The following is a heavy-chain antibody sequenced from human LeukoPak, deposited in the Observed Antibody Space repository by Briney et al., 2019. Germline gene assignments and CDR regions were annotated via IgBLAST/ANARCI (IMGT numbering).Heavy chain of an antibody. CDR1: GDTFTTYY. CDR3: ARDGVAGVYYFDY. J-gene: IGHJ4*02. CDR2: IYPSGGST. D-gene: IGHD6-19*01. Sequence: ASVKVSCKASGDTFTTYYMHWVRQAPGQGLEWMGIIYPSGGSTSYAQKFQGRVIMTRDVSTSTVFMELSSLRSDDTDVYYCARDGVAGVYYFDYWGQGTQVTVSS. V-gene: IGHV1-46*01.